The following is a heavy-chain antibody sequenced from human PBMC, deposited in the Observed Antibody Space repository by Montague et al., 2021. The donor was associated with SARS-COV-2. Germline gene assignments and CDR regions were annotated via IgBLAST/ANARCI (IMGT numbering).Heavy chain of an antibody. CDR1: DVSLSTSTW. J-gene: IGHJ4*02. CDR3: ARGGLGNRGFDY. V-gene: IGHV4-4*02. Sequence: SETLSLTCVVSDVSLSTSTWRSWVRQSPGKGLEWVGEIYLSGFTXYNPSVKSRVSISLDDSRSQFSLRLTSVTAADTAVYFCARGGLGNRGFDYWGQGTLVTVSS. D-gene: IGHD3/OR15-3a*01. CDR2: IYLSGFT.